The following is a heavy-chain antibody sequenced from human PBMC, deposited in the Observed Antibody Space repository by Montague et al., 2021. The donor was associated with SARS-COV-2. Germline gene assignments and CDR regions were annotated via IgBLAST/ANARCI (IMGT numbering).Heavy chain of an antibody. J-gene: IGHJ5*02. CDR2: IYYSGST. D-gene: IGHD1-7*01. CDR3: VGTLALRRGCFDP. Sequence: TLSLTCTVSGGSISSGDYYWGWIRQPPEKGLEWIGYIYYSGSTYYNPSLKSRVTISVDTPKNQFSLKLSSVTAADTAVYYCVGTLALRRGCFDPWGQGTLVTVSS. V-gene: IGHV4-30-4*08. CDR1: GGSISSGDYY.